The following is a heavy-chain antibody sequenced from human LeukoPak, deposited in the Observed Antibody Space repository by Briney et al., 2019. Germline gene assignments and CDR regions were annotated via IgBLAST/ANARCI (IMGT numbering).Heavy chain of an antibody. J-gene: IGHJ4*02. CDR1: GFTFSDYY. V-gene: IGHV3-11*04. CDR2: ISSSGSTM. Sequence: GGSLRLSCAASGFTFSDYYMSWIRQAPGKGLEWVSYISSSGSTMYHADSVKGRFIISRDNAKNSLYSQMNSLRAEDTAVYYCARDPVEISYDYWGQGTLVTVSS. CDR3: ARDPVEISYDY. D-gene: IGHD5-24*01.